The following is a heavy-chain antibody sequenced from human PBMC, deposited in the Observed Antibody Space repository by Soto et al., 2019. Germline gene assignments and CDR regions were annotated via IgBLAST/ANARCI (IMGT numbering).Heavy chain of an antibody. Sequence: QVQLVESGGGVVQPGRSLRLSCAASGFTFSSYGMHWVRQAPGKGLEWVAVIWYDGSNKYYADSVKGRFTISRDNSKNTLYLQMNSLRAEDTAVYYCARDGTTVTSPFDYWGQGTLVTVSS. V-gene: IGHV3-33*01. CDR2: IWYDGSNK. D-gene: IGHD4-17*01. CDR1: GFTFSSYG. J-gene: IGHJ4*02. CDR3: ARDGTTVTSPFDY.